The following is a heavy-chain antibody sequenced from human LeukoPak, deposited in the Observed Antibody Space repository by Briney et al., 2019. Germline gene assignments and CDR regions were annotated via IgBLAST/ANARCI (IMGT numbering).Heavy chain of an antibody. Sequence: PSETLSLTCAVYDGPFSSFYWTGIRQPPGKGLEWIGEISHTGRTNYNPSLKSRVTISVDTSKNQFSLNLTSVTAADTAMYYCARGVSIAARYFDLSGRGTLVAVSS. CDR1: DGPFSSFY. D-gene: IGHD6-25*01. CDR2: ISHTGRT. J-gene: IGHJ2*01. CDR3: ARGVSIAARYFDL. V-gene: IGHV4-34*01.